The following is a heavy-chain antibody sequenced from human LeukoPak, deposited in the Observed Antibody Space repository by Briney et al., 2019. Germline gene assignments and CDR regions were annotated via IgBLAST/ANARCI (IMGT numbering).Heavy chain of an antibody. V-gene: IGHV3-30*02. CDR1: GFTFSSYG. J-gene: IGHJ4*02. Sequence: GGSLRLSCAASGFTFSSYGMHWVRQAPGKGLEWVAFIRYDGSNKYYAGSVKGRFTISRDNSKNTLYLQMNSLRAEDTAVYYCAKDSRRDYYFDYWGQGTLVTVSS. CDR2: IRYDGSNK. D-gene: IGHD3/OR15-3a*01. CDR3: AKDSRRDYYFDY.